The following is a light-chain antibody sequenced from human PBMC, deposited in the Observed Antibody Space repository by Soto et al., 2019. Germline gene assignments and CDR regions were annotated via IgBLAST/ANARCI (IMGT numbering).Light chain of an antibody. CDR2: EVT. CDR1: SSDVGSYNR. CDR3: SSYTSSDTLV. Sequence: QSALTQSPPVSGSPGQSVTISCTGTSSDVGSYNRVSWYQQSPGTAPKLIIYEVTHRPSRVPHRFSGSKSGDTASLTISGLQAEDEADYYCSSYTSSDTLVFGGGTKLTVL. V-gene: IGLV2-18*02. J-gene: IGLJ2*01.